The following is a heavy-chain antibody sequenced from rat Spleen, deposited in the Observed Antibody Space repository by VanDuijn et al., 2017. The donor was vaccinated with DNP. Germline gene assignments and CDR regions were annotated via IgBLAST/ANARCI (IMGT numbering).Heavy chain of an antibody. V-gene: IGHV5-25*01. D-gene: IGHD4-3*01. CDR2: ITSSGGST. CDR3: ARGSGERYWSFDF. CDR1: GFTFSDYY. J-gene: IGHJ1*01. Sequence: EVQLVESGGDLVQPGRSLKLFCAASGFTFSDYYMAWIRQVPGRGLEWVASITSSGGSTYYPDSVKGRCTISRDNAKNTLYLQMNSLRSEDTATYYCARGSGERYWSFDFWGPGTMVTVSS.